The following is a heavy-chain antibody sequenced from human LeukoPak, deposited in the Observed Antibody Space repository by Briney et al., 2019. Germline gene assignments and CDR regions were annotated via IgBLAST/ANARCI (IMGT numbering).Heavy chain of an antibody. D-gene: IGHD3-10*01. V-gene: IGHV1-2*02. CDR1: GYTFTGYY. J-gene: IGHJ3*02. CDR3: ARGGKVMITEVRGALVSRDGFDI. Sequence: GASVKVSCKASGYTFTGYYMNWVRQAPGQGLEWMGWINPNSGGPKYAQKIQGRVTMTRDTSISTAYMELSRLRSDDTAVYYCARGGKVMITEVRGALVSRDGFDIWGQGTMVTVSS. CDR2: INPNSGGP.